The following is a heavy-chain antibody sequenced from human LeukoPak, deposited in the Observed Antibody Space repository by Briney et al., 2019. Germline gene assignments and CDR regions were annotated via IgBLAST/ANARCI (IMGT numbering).Heavy chain of an antibody. V-gene: IGHV1-2*02. D-gene: IGHD2-15*01. CDR1: GYTFTDYY. CDR2: INRNNGGT. J-gene: IGHJ3*02. Sequence: ASVKVSCKASGYTFTDYYIHWVRQAPGQGLEWMGWINRNNGGTNYAQKFQGRVTMTRDTSISTAYMELSRLRSDDTAVYYCAREGCSGGSCYPPDAFDIWGQGTMVTVSS. CDR3: AREGCSGGSCYPPDAFDI.